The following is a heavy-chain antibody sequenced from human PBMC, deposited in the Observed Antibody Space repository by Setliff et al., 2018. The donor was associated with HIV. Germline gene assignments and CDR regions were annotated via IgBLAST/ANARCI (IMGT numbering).Heavy chain of an antibody. CDR3: ATQGLTVLIPGGYFQH. J-gene: IGHJ1*01. Sequence: SETLSLTCGLSDYSITSGYYWGWIRQPPGKGLEWIGSIYRSGSTYDNPSLKSRVTISFDTSKNQFSLILTSVTAADTAVYYCATQGLTVLIPGGYFQHWGPGILVTVSS. CDR1: DYSITSGYY. CDR2: IYRSGST. V-gene: IGHV4-38-2*01. D-gene: IGHD3-16*01.